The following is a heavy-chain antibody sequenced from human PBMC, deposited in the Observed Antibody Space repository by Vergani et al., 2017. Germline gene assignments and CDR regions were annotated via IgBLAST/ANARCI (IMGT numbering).Heavy chain of an antibody. J-gene: IGHJ4*02. CDR3: ASGLVVPAATLDY. Sequence: EVQLLESGGGLVQPGGSLRLSCAASGFTFSSYAMSWVRQAPGMGLEWVSAISGSGGSTYYADSVKGRFTISRDNSKNSLYLQMNSLRAEDTAVYYCASGLVVPAATLDYWGQGTLVTVSS. D-gene: IGHD2-2*01. CDR2: ISGSGGST. CDR1: GFTFSSYA. V-gene: IGHV3-23*01.